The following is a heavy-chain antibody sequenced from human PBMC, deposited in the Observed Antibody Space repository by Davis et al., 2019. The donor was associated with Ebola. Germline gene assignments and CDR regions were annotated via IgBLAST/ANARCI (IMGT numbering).Heavy chain of an antibody. J-gene: IGHJ3*02. V-gene: IGHV1-46*03. CDR1: EYTFTSYY. CDR3: TTPGGQDSGYDVLDI. CDR2: IAPSGGST. Sequence: AASVKVSCKASEYTFTSYYVHWVRQAPGQGLEWMGAIAPSGGSTIYAQKFQGRVTVARDTSTTTVYMDLSSLRSEDTAVYYCTTPGGQDSGYDVLDIWGQGTMVTVSS. D-gene: IGHD5-12*01.